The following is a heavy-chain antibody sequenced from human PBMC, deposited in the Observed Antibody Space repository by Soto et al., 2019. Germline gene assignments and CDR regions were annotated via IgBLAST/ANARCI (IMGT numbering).Heavy chain of an antibody. V-gene: IGHV3-53*01. CDR3: ARDISSSWYTKDAFDI. CDR1: GFTVSSNY. D-gene: IGHD6-13*01. CDR2: IYSGGST. J-gene: IGHJ3*02. Sequence: GGSLRLSCAASGFTVSSNYMSWVRQAPGKGLEWVSVIYSGGSTYYADSVKGRFTISRDNSKNTLYLQMNSLRAEDTAVYYCARDISSSWYTKDAFDIWGQGTMVTVSS.